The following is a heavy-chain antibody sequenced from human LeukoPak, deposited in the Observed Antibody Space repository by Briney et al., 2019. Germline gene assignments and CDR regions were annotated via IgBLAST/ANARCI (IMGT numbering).Heavy chain of an antibody. D-gene: IGHD1-26*01. CDR3: ARDRSYGAFDY. CDR1: GFTFSSYG. V-gene: IGHV3-33*01. J-gene: IGHJ4*02. CDR2: IWYDGSNK. Sequence: GGSLRLSCAASGFTFSSYGMHWVRQAPGKGLEWVAVIWYDGSNKYHADSVKGRFTISRDNSKNTLYLHMNSLRAEDTALYSCARDRSYGAFDYWGQGTLVTVSS.